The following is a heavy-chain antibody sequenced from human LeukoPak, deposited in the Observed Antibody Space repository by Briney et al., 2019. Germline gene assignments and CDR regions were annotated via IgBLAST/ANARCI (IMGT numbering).Heavy chain of an antibody. CDR1: GYTFTSYA. CDR3: AGDFWYHYYYYYYGMDV. J-gene: IGHJ6*02. CDR2: INTNTGNP. V-gene: IGHV7-4-1*02. Sequence: GASVKVSCKASGYTFTSYAMNWVRQAPGQGLEWMGWINTNTGNPTYAQGFTGRFVFSLDTSVSTAYLQISSLKAEGTAVYYCAGDFWYHYYYYYYGMDVWGQGTTVTVSS. D-gene: IGHD3-3*01.